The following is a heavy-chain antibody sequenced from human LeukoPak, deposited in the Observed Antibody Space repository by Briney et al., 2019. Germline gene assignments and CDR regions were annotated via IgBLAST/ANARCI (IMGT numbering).Heavy chain of an antibody. J-gene: IGHJ4*02. CDR1: GYTFTRYY. D-gene: IGHD6-6*01. V-gene: IGHV1-46*01. CDR3: ARNSGESIAARPGDLDY. Sequence: ASVKVSRKASGYTFTRYYMHWVRQAPGQGLEWKGIINPSGGSTSYAQKFQGRVTMTRDTSTSTVYMELSSLRSEDTAVYYCARNSGESIAARPGDLDYWGQGTLVTVSS. CDR2: INPSGGST.